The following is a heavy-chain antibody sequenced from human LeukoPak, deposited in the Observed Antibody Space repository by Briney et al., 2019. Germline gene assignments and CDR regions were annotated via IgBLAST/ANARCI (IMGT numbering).Heavy chain of an antibody. V-gene: IGHV3-21*01. J-gene: IGHJ5*02. CDR3: ARTYYDSSGRLNWFDP. CDR1: GFIFSSYS. D-gene: IGHD3-22*01. CDR2: ISSSSSYI. Sequence: GGSLRLSCAASGFIFSSYSMNWVRQAPGKGLEWVSSISSSSSYIYYADSVKGRFTISRDNAKNSLYLQMNSLRAEDTAVYYCARTYYDSSGRLNWFDPWGQGTLVTVSS.